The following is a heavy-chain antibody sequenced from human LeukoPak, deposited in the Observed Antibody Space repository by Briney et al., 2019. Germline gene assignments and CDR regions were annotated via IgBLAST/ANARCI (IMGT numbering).Heavy chain of an antibody. CDR1: GCTFSSYA. V-gene: IGHV1-69*13. J-gene: IGHJ2*01. Sequence: EASVKVSCKASGCTFSSYAISWVRQAPGQGLEWMGGIIPIFGTANYAQTFQGRVTITADESTSTAYMQLSSLRSEDTAVYYCARYSGEYDDSSGRIYWYFDLWGRGTLVTVSS. D-gene: IGHD3-22*01. CDR3: ARYSGEYDDSSGRIYWYFDL. CDR2: IIPIFGTA.